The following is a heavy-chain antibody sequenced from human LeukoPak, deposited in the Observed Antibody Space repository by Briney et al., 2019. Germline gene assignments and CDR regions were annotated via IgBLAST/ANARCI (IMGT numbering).Heavy chain of an antibody. Sequence: PGGSLRLSCAASGFTFSSYAMNGVRRAPGKGLGWVSVISRGGTNPYYADFVKGRFTVSRDNSKNTMYLQMNSLRAEDTAVYYCARSRGPGNYNWFDSWGQGTLVTVPS. V-gene: IGHV3-23*01. CDR2: ISRGGTNP. D-gene: IGHD3-22*01. CDR3: ARSRGPGNYNWFDS. J-gene: IGHJ5*01. CDR1: GFTFSSYA.